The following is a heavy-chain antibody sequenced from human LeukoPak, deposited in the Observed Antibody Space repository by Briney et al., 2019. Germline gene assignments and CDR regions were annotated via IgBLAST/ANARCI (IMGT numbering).Heavy chain of an antibody. CDR2: FDPEDCET. Sequence: AASVKVFCKVSGYTLTELSMHWVRQAPGKGLEWMGGFDPEDCETIYAQKFQGRVTMTEDTSTDTAYMELSSLRSEDTAVYYCATADCSGGSCRLGPYYYYGMDVWGQGTTVTVSS. J-gene: IGHJ6*02. CDR3: ATADCSGGSCRLGPYYYYGMDV. CDR1: GYTLTELS. V-gene: IGHV1-24*01. D-gene: IGHD2-15*01.